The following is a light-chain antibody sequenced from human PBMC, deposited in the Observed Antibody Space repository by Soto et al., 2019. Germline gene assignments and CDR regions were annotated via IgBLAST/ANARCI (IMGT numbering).Light chain of an antibody. CDR3: QQYYSLPIN. V-gene: IGKV4-1*01. CDR1: QSLLYSSINKNY. Sequence: DIVMTQSPDSLAVPLGERATINCKSSQSLLYSSINKNYLAWYQQKSGQPPKLIIYWASTRESGVPDRFSGSGSATDFTLTISSLQAEDVAVYYCQQYYSLPINFGQGTRLEIK. J-gene: IGKJ5*01. CDR2: WAS.